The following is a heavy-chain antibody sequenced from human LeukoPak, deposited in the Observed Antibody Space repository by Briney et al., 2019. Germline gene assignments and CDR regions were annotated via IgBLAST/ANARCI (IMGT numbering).Heavy chain of an antibody. J-gene: IGHJ5*02. V-gene: IGHV1-3*01. Sequence: GASVKVSCKASGYTFTSYAMHWVRQAPGQRLEWMGWINAGSGNTKYSQKFQGRVTITRDTSASTAYMELSSLRSEDTAVYYCARAGGITMIVVAQDWFDPWGQGTLVTVSS. CDR3: ARAGGITMIVVAQDWFDP. D-gene: IGHD3-22*01. CDR1: GYTFTSYA. CDR2: INAGSGNT.